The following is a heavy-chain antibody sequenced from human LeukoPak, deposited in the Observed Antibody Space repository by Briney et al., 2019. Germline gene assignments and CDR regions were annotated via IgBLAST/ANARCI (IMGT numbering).Heavy chain of an antibody. V-gene: IGHV3-23*01. Sequence: AGGSLRLSCAASGFTFSSYAMSWVRQAPVKGLQWVSVISASGDSTYYGDSVKGRFTISRDNPKNTVYLQMNSLRAEDTAVYYCATVLTGYSSGWYLGYWGQGTLVTVSS. CDR1: GFTFSSYA. CDR2: ISASGDST. J-gene: IGHJ4*02. D-gene: IGHD6-19*01. CDR3: ATVLTGYSSGWYLGY.